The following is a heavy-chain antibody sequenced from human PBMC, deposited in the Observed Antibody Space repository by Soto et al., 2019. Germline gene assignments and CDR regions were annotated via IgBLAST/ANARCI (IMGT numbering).Heavy chain of an antibody. CDR2: ISSNGGST. CDR1: VFTFSSYA. Sequence: GPLRLSGSAPVFTFSSYAMHWVRQAPGKGLEYVSVISSNGGSTYHADSVKGRFTISRDNSKNTLYLQMSSLRAEDTAVYYCVKGVKGSTLIPYYYDSSGYYYDAFNIWGQGTKVTVSS. D-gene: IGHD3-22*01. V-gene: IGHV3-64D*06. J-gene: IGHJ3*02. CDR3: VKGVKGSTLIPYYYDSSGYYYDAFNI.